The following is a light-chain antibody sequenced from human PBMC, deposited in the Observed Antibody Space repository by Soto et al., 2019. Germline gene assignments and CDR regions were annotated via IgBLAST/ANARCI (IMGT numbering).Light chain of an antibody. V-gene: IGKV4-1*01. Sequence: DIVMTQSPDSLAVSLGERATINCKSSQSVLYSSNNKNYLAWYQQKPGKPPKLLIYWASTRESGVPDRFSGSGSGPDFTLTISSLQAEDVAVYYCQQYYRTTGTFGGGTKVEIK. J-gene: IGKJ4*01. CDR1: QSVLYSSNNKNY. CDR2: WAS. CDR3: QQYYRTTGT.